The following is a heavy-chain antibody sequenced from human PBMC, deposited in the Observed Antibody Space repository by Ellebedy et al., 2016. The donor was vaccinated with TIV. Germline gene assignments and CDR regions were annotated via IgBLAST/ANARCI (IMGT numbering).Heavy chain of an antibody. D-gene: IGHD1-1*01. J-gene: IGHJ6*03. CDR1: GGSASRYF. CDR2: IFTSGSF. CDR3: ARVHCSITTCDYYYMDV. Sequence: SETLSLXXTVSGGSASRYFWSWIRQPAGKGLEWIGRIFTSGSFNYNPSLMSRVTISVVTSKNQISLRLNSVTAADTAVYYCARVHCSITTCDYYYMDVWGKGTTVTVSS. V-gene: IGHV4-4*07.